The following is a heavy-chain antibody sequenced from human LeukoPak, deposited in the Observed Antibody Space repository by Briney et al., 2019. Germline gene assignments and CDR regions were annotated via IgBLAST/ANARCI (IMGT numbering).Heavy chain of an antibody. Sequence: GGSLRLSCAASGFTVSSNYMSWVRQAPGKGLEWVSVIYSGGSTYYADSVKGRFTISRDNSKNTLYLQMNSLRAEDTAVYYCARSPVVAGAVGYYFDYWGQGTLVTVPS. J-gene: IGHJ4*02. CDR1: GFTVSSNY. D-gene: IGHD6-19*01. V-gene: IGHV3-53*01. CDR3: ARSPVVAGAVGYYFDY. CDR2: IYSGGST.